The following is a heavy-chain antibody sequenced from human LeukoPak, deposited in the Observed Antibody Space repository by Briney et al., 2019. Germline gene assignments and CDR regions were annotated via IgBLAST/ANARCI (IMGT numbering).Heavy chain of an antibody. CDR3: ARRVAATWKTFDY. Sequence: GGSLRLSCAASGFTFDDYAMHWVRQAPGKGLEWVAVISYDGSNKYYADSVKGRFTISRDNSKNTLYLQMNSLRAEDTAVYYCARRVAATWKTFDYWGQGTLVTVSS. D-gene: IGHD2-15*01. J-gene: IGHJ4*02. CDR2: ISYDGSNK. CDR1: GFTFDDYA. V-gene: IGHV3-30*04.